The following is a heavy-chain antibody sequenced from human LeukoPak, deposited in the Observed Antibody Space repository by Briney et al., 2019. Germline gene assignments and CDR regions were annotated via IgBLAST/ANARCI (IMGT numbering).Heavy chain of an antibody. CDR2: ISGGGGST. CDR1: GFTFSSYA. J-gene: IGHJ4*02. CDR3: AKDSPSLAVAGTDY. D-gene: IGHD6-19*01. Sequence: GGSLRLSCAASGFTFSSYAMSWVRQAPGKGLEWVSAISGGGGSTYSADAVKGRFPLSRDHSQNPLYPQMNSLRAEDTAVYYRAKDSPSLAVAGTDYWGQGTLVTVSS. V-gene: IGHV3-23*01.